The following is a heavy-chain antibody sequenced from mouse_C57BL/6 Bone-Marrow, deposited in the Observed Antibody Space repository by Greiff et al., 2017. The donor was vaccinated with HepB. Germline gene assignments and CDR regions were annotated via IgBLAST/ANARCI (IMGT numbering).Heavy chain of an antibody. CDR1: GFNIKDDY. D-gene: IGHD1-1*01. Sequence: VQLQQSGAELVRPGASVKLSCTASGFNIKDDYMHWVKQRPEQGLEWIGWIDPENGDTEYASKFQGKATITADTSSNTAYLQLSSLTSEDTAVYYCTTPCYGSSYWYFDVWGTGTTVTVSS. CDR2: IDPENGDT. J-gene: IGHJ1*03. V-gene: IGHV14-4*01. CDR3: TTPCYGSSYWYFDV.